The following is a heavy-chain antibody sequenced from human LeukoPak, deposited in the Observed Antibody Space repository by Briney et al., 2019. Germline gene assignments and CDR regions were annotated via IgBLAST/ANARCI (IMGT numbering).Heavy chain of an antibody. CDR3: ARGTGGYNYYYYYYMDV. V-gene: IGHV4-39*07. Sequence: SETLSLTCTVSGGSISSSSYYWGWIRQPPGKGLEWIGSIYYSGSTYYNPSLKSRVTISVDTSKNQFSLQLNSVTPEDTAVYYCARGTGGYNYYYYYYMDVWGKGTTVTISS. D-gene: IGHD5-12*01. CDR1: GGSISSSSYY. J-gene: IGHJ6*03. CDR2: IYYSGST.